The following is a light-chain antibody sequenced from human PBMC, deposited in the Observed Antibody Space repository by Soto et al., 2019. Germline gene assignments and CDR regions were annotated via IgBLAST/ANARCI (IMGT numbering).Light chain of an antibody. Sequence: QSVLTQPPSASGTPGQRVTISCSGSTSNIGSNPVNWYQQLPGTAPKLLIYTNNQRPSGVPDRFSGSKSGTSASLAISGLQSEDEADYYCATWDDRLNGYVFGTGSQLTVL. CDR2: TNN. CDR3: ATWDDRLNGYV. J-gene: IGLJ1*01. CDR1: TSNIGSNP. V-gene: IGLV1-44*01.